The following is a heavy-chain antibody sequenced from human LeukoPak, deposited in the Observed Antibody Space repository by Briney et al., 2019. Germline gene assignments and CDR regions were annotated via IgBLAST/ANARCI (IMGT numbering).Heavy chain of an antibody. CDR3: ARALTAGYDSSGYPLLY. CDR2: INPNSGGP. V-gene: IGHV1-2*02. J-gene: IGHJ4*02. D-gene: IGHD3-22*01. CDR1: GDTFTGYY. Sequence: ASVKVSCKASGDTFTGYYMHWVRQAPGQGLEWMGWINPNSGGPIYAQKFQGRVTMTRDTSISTAYMDLSRLRSDDTAVYYCARALTAGYDSSGYPLLYWGQGTLVTVSS.